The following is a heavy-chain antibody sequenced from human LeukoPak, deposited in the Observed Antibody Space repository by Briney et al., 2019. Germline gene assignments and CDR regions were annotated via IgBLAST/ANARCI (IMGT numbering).Heavy chain of an antibody. D-gene: IGHD4-17*01. V-gene: IGHV3-23*01. CDR1: GFTVSSYA. CDR2: IGYSAGDT. Sequence: PGGSLRLSCAASGFTVSSYAMTWVRQAPGKGLEWVSAIGYSAGDTYYADSVKGRFTISRDNSMNTLYLQMSSLRADDTALCYCVKDDDGHHHGVDHWGQGTLVTVSS. CDR3: VKDDDGHHHGVDH. J-gene: IGHJ4*02.